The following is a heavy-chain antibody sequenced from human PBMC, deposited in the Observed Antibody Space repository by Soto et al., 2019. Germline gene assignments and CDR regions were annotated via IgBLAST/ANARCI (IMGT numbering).Heavy chain of an antibody. CDR1: GGSFSGYY. V-gene: IGHV4-34*01. Sequence: SETLSLTCAVYGGSFSGYYWSWIRQPPGKGLEWIGEINHSGSTNYNPSLKSRVTISVDTSKNQFSLKLSSVTAADTAVYYCARGAVVVAANTYYFDYWGQGTLVTVSS. CDR3: ARGAVVVAANTYYFDY. D-gene: IGHD2-15*01. J-gene: IGHJ4*02. CDR2: INHSGST.